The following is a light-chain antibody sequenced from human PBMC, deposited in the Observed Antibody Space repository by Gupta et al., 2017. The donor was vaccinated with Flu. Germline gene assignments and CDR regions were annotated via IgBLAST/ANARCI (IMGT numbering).Light chain of an antibody. CDR1: QKTWRW. V-gene: IGKV1-5*03. J-gene: IGKJ2*01. CDR2: EAS. Sequence: DNQVTQSPSTLSASVGDRVSITCRASQKTWRWLAWYQQKPGKAPKRVIYEASTLDSGVPSRFRGSGSGTEFTLTISRLQPDDFATYCCQHESSSPYTFGQGTKLDI. CDR3: QHESSSPYT.